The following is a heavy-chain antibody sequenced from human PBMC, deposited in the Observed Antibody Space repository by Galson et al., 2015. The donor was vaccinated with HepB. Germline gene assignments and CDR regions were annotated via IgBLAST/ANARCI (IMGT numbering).Heavy chain of an antibody. J-gene: IGHJ5*02. CDR2: INPLFGTK. V-gene: IGHV1-69*06. CDR3: ARGSYYDSSGYYFYGWFDP. CDR1: GGTFNNQP. Sequence: SVKVSCKASGGTFNNQPTSWVRQAPRQGPEWMAEINPLFGTKNHAQKFQDRLTIAADRSTSTVYMELSSLTSEDTAVYYCARGSYYDSSGYYFYGWFDPWGQGTLVTVSS. D-gene: IGHD3-22*01.